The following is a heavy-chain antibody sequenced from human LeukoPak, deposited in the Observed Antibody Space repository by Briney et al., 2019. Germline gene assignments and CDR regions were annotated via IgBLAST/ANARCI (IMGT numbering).Heavy chain of an antibody. V-gene: IGHV3-9*01. Sequence: GGSLRLSCAASGFTFADYAMHWVRQVPGKGLEWVSGICRNSGNIGYADSVKGRFTISRDKAKNSLYLQMNSLRAADTALYYCARIAAAGNHFDYWGQGTLVTVSS. J-gene: IGHJ4*02. CDR2: ICRNSGNI. CDR1: GFTFADYA. CDR3: ARIAAAGNHFDY. D-gene: IGHD6-13*01.